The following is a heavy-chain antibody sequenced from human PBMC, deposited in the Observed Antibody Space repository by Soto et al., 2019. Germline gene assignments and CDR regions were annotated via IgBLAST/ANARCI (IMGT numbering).Heavy chain of an antibody. J-gene: IGHJ3*02. CDR3: ARVLITMLVFDAFDI. CDR2: ISYDGSNK. CDR1: GFTFSSYA. D-gene: IGHD3-22*01. Sequence: QVQLVESGGGVVQPGRSLRLSCAASGFTFSSYAMHWVRQAPGKGLEWVAVISYDGSNKYYADSVKGRFTISRDNSKNTLYLQMNSLRAEDTAVYYCARVLITMLVFDAFDIWGQGTMVTVSS. V-gene: IGHV3-30-3*01.